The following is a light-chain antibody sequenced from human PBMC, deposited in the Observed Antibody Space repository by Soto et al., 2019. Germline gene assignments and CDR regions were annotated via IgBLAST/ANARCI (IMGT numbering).Light chain of an antibody. CDR2: KAS. CDR3: QQYNSYPWT. J-gene: IGKJ1*01. Sequence: DIQMTQSPSTLSASVGDRVTITCRASQSISSWLAWYQQKPGKAPKLLIYKASSLESGVPSRFSGSGSATEFTLTISRLQPDDFPTYYRQQYNSYPWTFGQGTKVEIK. CDR1: QSISSW. V-gene: IGKV1-5*03.